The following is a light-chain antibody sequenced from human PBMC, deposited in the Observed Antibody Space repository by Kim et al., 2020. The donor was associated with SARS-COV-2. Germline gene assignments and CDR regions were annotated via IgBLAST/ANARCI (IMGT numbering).Light chain of an antibody. CDR3: QAWDSSWV. CDR1: KLGDKY. V-gene: IGLV3-1*01. CDR2: QDS. Sequence: SYELTQPPSVSVSPGQTASITCSGDKLGDKYACWYQQKPGQSPVLVIYQDSKRPSGIPERFSGSNSGNTATLTISGTQAMDEADYYCQAWDSSWVFGGGTLLTVL. J-gene: IGLJ3*02.